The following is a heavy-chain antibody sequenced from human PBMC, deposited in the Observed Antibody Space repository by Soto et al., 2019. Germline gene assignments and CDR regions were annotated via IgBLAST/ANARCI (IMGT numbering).Heavy chain of an antibody. Sequence: SETLSLTCTVSGGSISSYYWSWIRQPPGKGLEWIGYIYYSGSTNYNPSLKSRVTISVDTSKNQFSLKLSSVTAADTAVYYCARRYGYSFDYWGQRTLVTVSS. CDR1: GGSISSYY. CDR2: IYYSGST. CDR3: ARRYGYSFDY. V-gene: IGHV4-59*08. J-gene: IGHJ4*02. D-gene: IGHD1-1*01.